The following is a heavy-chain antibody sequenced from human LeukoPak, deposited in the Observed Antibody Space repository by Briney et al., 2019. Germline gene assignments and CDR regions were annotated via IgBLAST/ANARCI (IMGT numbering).Heavy chain of an antibody. CDR2: INPNSGGT. V-gene: IGHV1-2*06. J-gene: IGHJ4*02. CDR3: ARDAVTYYYDSSGYFTYFDY. CDR1: GYTFTGYY. Sequence: AASVKVSCKASGYTFTGYYMHWVRQAPGQGLEWMGRINPNSGGTNYAQKFQGRVTITTDESTSTAYMELSSLRSEDTAVYYCARDAVTYYYDSSGYFTYFDYWGQGTLVTVSS. D-gene: IGHD3-22*01.